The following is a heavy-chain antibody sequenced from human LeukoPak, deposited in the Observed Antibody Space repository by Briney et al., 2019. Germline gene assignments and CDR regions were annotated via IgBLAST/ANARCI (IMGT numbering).Heavy chain of an antibody. V-gene: IGHV4-4*07. D-gene: IGHD3-10*01. CDR2: IYTSGNT. Sequence: SETLSLTCTVSGGSISSYYWSWVRQPAGKGLEWIGRIYTSGNTNYNPSLKGRVTMSVDTSKNQFSLNLSSVTAADTAVYYCARARAPFGSGTYQFDFWGQGTLVTVSS. CDR3: ARARAPFGSGTYQFDF. J-gene: IGHJ4*02. CDR1: GGSISSYY.